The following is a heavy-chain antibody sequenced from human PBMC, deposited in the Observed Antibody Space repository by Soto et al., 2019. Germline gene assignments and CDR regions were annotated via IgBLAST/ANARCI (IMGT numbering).Heavy chain of an antibody. CDR2: ISSNSATI. CDR1: GFIADDYA. CDR3: VKDMQGGGMTTIHSFDS. V-gene: IGHV3-9*02. J-gene: IGHJ4*02. Sequence: EVQLVESGGGLVQPGRSLRLSCVASGFIADDYAMHWVRQAPGKGLEWVSGISSNSATINYADSVKGRFTISRDNAKNSLFLQMNSLRPDDTAFYYCVKDMQGGGMTTIHSFDSWGQGTLVTVSS. D-gene: IGHD4-17*01.